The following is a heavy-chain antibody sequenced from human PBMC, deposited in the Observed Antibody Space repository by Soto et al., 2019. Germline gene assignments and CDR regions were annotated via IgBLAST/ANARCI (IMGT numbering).Heavy chain of an antibody. V-gene: IGHV4-34*01. CDR1: GGSFSGYY. D-gene: IGHD6-19*01. J-gene: IGHJ4*02. CDR3: ARGAGIAVAGGY. CDR2: INHSGST. Sequence: QVQLQQWGAGLLKPSETLSLTCAVYGGSFSGYYWSWIRQPPGKGLEWMGEINHSGSTNYNPSLKSRVTISVDTSKNQFSLKLSSVTAADTAVYYCARGAGIAVAGGYWGQGTLVTVSS.